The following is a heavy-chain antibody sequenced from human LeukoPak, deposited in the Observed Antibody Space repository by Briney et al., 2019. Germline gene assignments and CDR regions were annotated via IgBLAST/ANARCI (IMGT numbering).Heavy chain of an antibody. CDR2: ISYDGTDK. CDR1: GFIFNSYG. J-gene: IGHJ1*01. D-gene: IGHD1-7*01. CDR3: AKDRNFEGGTTAGYFHL. V-gene: IGHV3-30*18. Sequence: SVTLSCSASGFIFNSYGMHWLRQAPGKGLEWAAVISYDGTDKDYADSVKGRFTISRDNSNNTLYLQMNSLRAEDTAVYYCAKDRNFEGGTTAGYFHLWGQGTLVTVSS.